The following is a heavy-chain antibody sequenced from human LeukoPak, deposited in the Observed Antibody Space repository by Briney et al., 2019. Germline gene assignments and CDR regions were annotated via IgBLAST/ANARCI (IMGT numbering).Heavy chain of an antibody. CDR2: IYYSGST. CDR3: ARQDTMVRGPELNEDAFDI. V-gene: IGHV4-39*01. D-gene: IGHD3-10*01. J-gene: IGHJ3*02. Sequence: SETLSLTCTVSGGSISSVYYWGWIRQPPGKGLEWIGSIYYSGSTYYNPSLKSRVTISVDTSKNQFSLKLSSVTAADTAVYYCARQDTMVRGPELNEDAFDIWGQGTMVTVSS. CDR1: GGSISSVYY.